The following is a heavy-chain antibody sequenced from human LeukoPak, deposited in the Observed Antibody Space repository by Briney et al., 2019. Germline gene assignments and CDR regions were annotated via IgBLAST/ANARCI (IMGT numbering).Heavy chain of an antibody. V-gene: IGHV3-64D*06. CDR3: VKATTGTTKGWFDP. D-gene: IGHD1-1*01. CDR2: ISDSGGST. Sequence: GGSLRLSCSASGFIFSSSAMHWVRQAPGKGLEYVSAISDSGGSTYYADSVKGRFTIFRDNSKNTLHLQMSSLRAEDTAVYYCVKATTGTTKGWFDPWGQGTLVTVSS. J-gene: IGHJ5*02. CDR1: GFIFSSSA.